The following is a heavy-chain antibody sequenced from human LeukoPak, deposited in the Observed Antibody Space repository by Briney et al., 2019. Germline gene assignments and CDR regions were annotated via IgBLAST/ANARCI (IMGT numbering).Heavy chain of an antibody. V-gene: IGHV4-39*01. J-gene: IGHJ6*02. CDR2: IYYSGST. CDR3: GGKAYSSGWYTSGDRRCGMDV. CDR1: GGSISSSSYY. Sequence: TSETLPLTCTVSGGSISSSSYYWGWIRQPPGKGLEWIGSIYYSGSTYYNPSLKSRVTISVDTSKNQFSLKLSSVTAADTAVYYCGGKAYSSGWYTSGDRRCGMDVWGQGTTVTVSS. D-gene: IGHD6-19*01.